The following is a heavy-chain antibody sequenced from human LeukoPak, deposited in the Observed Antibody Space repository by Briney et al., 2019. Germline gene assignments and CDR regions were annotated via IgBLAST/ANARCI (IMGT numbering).Heavy chain of an antibody. J-gene: IGHJ4*02. CDR2: INPSGGST. V-gene: IGHV1-46*03. D-gene: IGHD4-17*01. CDR3: TRGVQTTLTPRYYFDY. CDR1: GYTFTSYY. Sequence: ASVKVSCKASGYTFTSYYLHWVRQAPGQGLEWMGIINPSGGSTSYAQKFQGRVTMTRDTSTNTVYMGLSNLRSEDTAVYYCTRGVQTTLTPRYYFDYWGQGTLVTVSS.